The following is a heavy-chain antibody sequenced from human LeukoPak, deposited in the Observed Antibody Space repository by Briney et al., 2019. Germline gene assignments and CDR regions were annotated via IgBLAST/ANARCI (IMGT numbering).Heavy chain of an antibody. V-gene: IGHV4-59*08. D-gene: IGHD5-18*01. CDR2: IYYSGST. Sequence: PSETLTLTCTVSGGSFSSYYWSWIRQPPGKGLEWIGSIYYSGSTNYNPSLKSRVTISVDTSKNQFSLKLSSVTAADTAVYYCARRPTSAMAYGGFDYWGQGTLVTVSS. CDR3: ARRPTSAMAYGGFDY. CDR1: GGSFSSYY. J-gene: IGHJ4*02.